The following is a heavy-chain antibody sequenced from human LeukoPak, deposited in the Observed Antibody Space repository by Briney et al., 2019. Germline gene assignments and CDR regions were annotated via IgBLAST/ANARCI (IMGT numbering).Heavy chain of an antibody. CDR2: ISYDGSNK. J-gene: IGHJ4*02. CDR1: GFTFSSYA. Sequence: GGSLRLSCAASGFTFSSYAMHWVRQAPGKGLEWVAVISYDGSNKYYADSVKGRFTISRDNAKNSLYLQMNSLRAEDTAVYYCARAQPHNFDYWGQGTLVTVSS. CDR3: ARAQPHNFDY. V-gene: IGHV3-30*04.